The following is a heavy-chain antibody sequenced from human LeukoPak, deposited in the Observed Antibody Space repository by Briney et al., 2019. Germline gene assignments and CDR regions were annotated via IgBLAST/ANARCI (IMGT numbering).Heavy chain of an antibody. CDR2: IYTSGST. CDR3: ARDPRYCSGGSCFSDAFDI. Sequence: ASETLSLTCTVSGGSISSYYWSWIRQPPGKGLEWIGRIYTSGSTNYNPSLKSRVTMSVDTSKNQFSLKLSSVTAADTAVYYCARDPRYCSGGSCFSDAFDIWGQGTMVTVSS. J-gene: IGHJ3*02. V-gene: IGHV4-4*07. D-gene: IGHD2-15*01. CDR1: GGSISSYY.